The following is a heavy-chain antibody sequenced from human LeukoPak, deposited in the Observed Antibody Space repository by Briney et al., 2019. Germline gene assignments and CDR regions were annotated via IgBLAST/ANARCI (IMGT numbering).Heavy chain of an antibody. D-gene: IGHD3-22*01. V-gene: IGHV3-48*01. Sequence: GGSLRLSCAASGFTFSSYSMSWVRQAPGKGLEWVSYISSSSSTIYYADSVKGRFTISRDNAKNSLYLQMNSLRAEDTAVYYCACPHYDSSGYYYGTDYWGQGTLVTVSS. CDR3: ACPHYDSSGYYYGTDY. CDR1: GFTFSSYS. CDR2: ISSSSSTI. J-gene: IGHJ4*02.